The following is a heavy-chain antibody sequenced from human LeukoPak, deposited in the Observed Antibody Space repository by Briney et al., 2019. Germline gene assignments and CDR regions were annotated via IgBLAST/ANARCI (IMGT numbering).Heavy chain of an antibody. Sequence: SETLSLTCTVSGGSISYSSYYWGWSRQPPGKGREWIGSIYYSGSTYYNPSLKSRVTISVDTSKNQFSLKLSSVTAADTAVYYCARSERTAMAPTHYYYYMDVWGKGTTVTVSS. CDR3: ARSERTAMAPTHYYYYMDV. D-gene: IGHD5-18*01. CDR2: IYYSGST. V-gene: IGHV4-39*07. CDR1: GGSISYSSYY. J-gene: IGHJ6*03.